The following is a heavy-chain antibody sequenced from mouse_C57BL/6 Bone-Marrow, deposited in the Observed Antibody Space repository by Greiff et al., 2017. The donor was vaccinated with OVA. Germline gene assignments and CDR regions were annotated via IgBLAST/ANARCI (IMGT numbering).Heavy chain of an antibody. J-gene: IGHJ3*01. Sequence: QVQLQQSGAELMKPGASVKLSCKATGYTFTGYWIEWVKQRPGHGLEWIGEILPGSGSTNYNEKFKGKATFTADTSSNTAYMQLSSLTTEDSAIYYCARLDDGYYPWFAYWGQGTLVTVSA. D-gene: IGHD2-3*01. V-gene: IGHV1-9*01. CDR2: ILPGSGST. CDR3: ARLDDGYYPWFAY. CDR1: GYTFTGYW.